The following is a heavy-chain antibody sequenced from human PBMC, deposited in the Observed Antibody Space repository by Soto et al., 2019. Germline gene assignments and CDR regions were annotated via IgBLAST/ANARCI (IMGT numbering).Heavy chain of an antibody. V-gene: IGHV4-39*01. Sequence: SETLSLTCTVSGGSISSSSYYWGWIRQPPGKGLEWIGSIYYSGSTYYNPSLKSRVTISVDTSKNQFSLKLSSVTAADTAVYYCARLRLPGHLFWFDPWGQGTLVTVSS. CDR3: ARLRLPGHLFWFDP. J-gene: IGHJ5*02. CDR1: GGSISSSSYY. CDR2: IYYSGST. D-gene: IGHD3-3*02.